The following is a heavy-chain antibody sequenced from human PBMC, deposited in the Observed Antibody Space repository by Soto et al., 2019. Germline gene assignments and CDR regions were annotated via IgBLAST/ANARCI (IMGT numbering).Heavy chain of an antibody. CDR2: INGSGGST. J-gene: IGHJ3*02. V-gene: IGHV3-23*01. Sequence: GGSLRLSCSASGFTFSSYAMSWVRQAPGKGLEWVSAINGSGGSTYYADSVKGRFTISRDNSKNTPNTLYLQMNSLRAEDTAVYYCAKGYSSGWYVDAFDILGQGTMETVSS. CDR1: GFTFSSYA. D-gene: IGHD6-19*01. CDR3: AKGYSSGWYVDAFDI.